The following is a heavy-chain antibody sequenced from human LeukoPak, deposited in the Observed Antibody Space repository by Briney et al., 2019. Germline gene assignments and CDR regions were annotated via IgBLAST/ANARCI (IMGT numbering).Heavy chain of an antibody. CDR2: IKQDGSEK. D-gene: IGHD4-11*01. CDR1: GFTFSSYW. CDR3: ARVFRSTVTGENYFDY. Sequence: GGSLRLSCAASGFTFSSYWMSWVRQAPGKGLEWVANIKQDGSEKYYVDSVEGRFTISRDNAKNSLYLQMNSLRAEDTAVYYCARVFRSTVTGENYFDYWGQGTLVTVSS. V-gene: IGHV3-7*01. J-gene: IGHJ4*02.